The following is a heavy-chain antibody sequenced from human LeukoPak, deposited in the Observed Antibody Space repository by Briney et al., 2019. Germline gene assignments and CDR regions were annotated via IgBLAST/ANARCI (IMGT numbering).Heavy chain of an antibody. CDR3: ARVSTAAGTSLAEYFQH. CDR2: INPSGGST. J-gene: IGHJ1*01. D-gene: IGHD6-13*01. Sequence: ASVKVSCKASGYTFTSYAMNWVRQAPGQGLEWMGIINPSGGSTSYAQKFQGRVTMTRDMSTSTVYMELSSLRSEDTAVYYCARVSTAAGTSLAEYFQHWGQGTLVTVSS. V-gene: IGHV1-46*01. CDR1: GYTFTSYA.